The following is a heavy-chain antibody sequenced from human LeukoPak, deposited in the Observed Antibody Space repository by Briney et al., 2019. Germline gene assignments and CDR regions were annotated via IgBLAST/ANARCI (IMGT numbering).Heavy chain of an antibody. CDR2: IIPIFGTA. CDR3: ARARRYGDYSLTG. CDR1: GGTFSSYA. D-gene: IGHD4-17*01. Sequence: SVKVSCKASGGTFSSYAISWVRQAPGQGLEWMGGIIPIFGTANYAQKFQGRVTITTDESTSTTYMELSSLRSEDTAVYYCARARRYGDYSLTGWGQGTLVTVSS. J-gene: IGHJ4*02. V-gene: IGHV1-69*05.